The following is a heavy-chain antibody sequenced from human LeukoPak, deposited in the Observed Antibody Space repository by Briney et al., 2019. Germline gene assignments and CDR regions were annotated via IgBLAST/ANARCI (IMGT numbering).Heavy chain of an antibody. Sequence: SETLSLTCTVSGYSISSGYYWGWIRQPPGKGLEWIGSIYHSGSTYYNPSLKSRVTISVDTSKNQFSLKLSSVTAADTAVYYCAREYDSSGFDYWGQGTLVTVSS. CDR2: IYHSGST. CDR1: GYSISSGYY. J-gene: IGHJ4*02. D-gene: IGHD3-22*01. V-gene: IGHV4-38-2*02. CDR3: AREYDSSGFDY.